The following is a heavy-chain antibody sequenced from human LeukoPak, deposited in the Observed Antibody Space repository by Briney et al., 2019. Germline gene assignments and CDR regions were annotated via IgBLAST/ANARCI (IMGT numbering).Heavy chain of an antibody. CDR1: GYTFTCYD. V-gene: IGHV1-18*04. D-gene: IGHD4-17*01. J-gene: IGHJ5*02. CDR2: ISAYNGNT. Sequence: ASVKVSCKAYGYTFTCYDMHWVREAPGQGLEWMGWISAYNGNTNYAQKLQGRVTMTTDTSTSTAYMELRSLRSDDTAVYYCTRDRPLYGDPEVGLTPWGQGTLVTVSS. CDR3: TRDRPLYGDPEVGLTP.